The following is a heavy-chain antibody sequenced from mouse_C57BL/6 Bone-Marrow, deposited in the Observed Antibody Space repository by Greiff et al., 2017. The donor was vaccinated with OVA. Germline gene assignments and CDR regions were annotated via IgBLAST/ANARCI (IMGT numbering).Heavy chain of an antibody. J-gene: IGHJ1*03. CDR1: GYTFTSYG. D-gene: IGHD1-1*01. V-gene: IGHV1-81*01. Sequence: VQLQQSGAELARPGASVKLSCKASGYTFTSYGISWVKQRTGQGLEWIGEIYPRSGNTYYNEKFKGKATLTADKSSSTAYMELRSLTSEDSAVYFCARRDYYYGSSEDFDVWGTGTTVTVSS. CDR3: ARRDYYYGSSEDFDV. CDR2: IYPRSGNT.